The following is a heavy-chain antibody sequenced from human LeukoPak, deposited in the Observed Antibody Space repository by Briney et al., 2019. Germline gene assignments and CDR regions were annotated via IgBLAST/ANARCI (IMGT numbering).Heavy chain of an antibody. CDR1: GGSISSYY. V-gene: IGHV4-59*01. J-gene: IGHJ4*02. CDR2: ISNSGST. Sequence: SETLSLTCTVSGGSISSYYWSWIRQPPGKGLEWIGYISNSGSTNYNPSLKSRVTMSVDTSKNQFSLKLSSVTAADTAVYYCARPSGSYTTWPFDYWGQGTLVTVSS. CDR3: ARPSGSYTTWPFDY. D-gene: IGHD1-26*01.